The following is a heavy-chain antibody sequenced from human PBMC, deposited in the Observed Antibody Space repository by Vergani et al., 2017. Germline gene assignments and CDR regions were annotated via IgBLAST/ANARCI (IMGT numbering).Heavy chain of an antibody. D-gene: IGHD3-9*01. CDR2: IIPIFGTA. V-gene: IGHV1-69*01. CDR1: GGTFSSYA. Sequence: QVQLVQSGAEVKKPGSSVKVSCKASGGTFSSYAISWVRQAPGQGLEWMGGIIPIFGTANYAQKFQGRVTITADESTSTAYMELSSLRSEDTAVYYCARGPPHYDILTGYYLYHLDYWGQGTLVTVSS. CDR3: ARGPPHYDILTGYYLYHLDY. J-gene: IGHJ4*02.